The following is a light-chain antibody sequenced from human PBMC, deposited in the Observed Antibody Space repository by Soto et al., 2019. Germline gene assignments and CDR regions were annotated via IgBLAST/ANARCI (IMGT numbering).Light chain of an antibody. Sequence: DIQMTQSPSSLSASVGDRVTITCRASHSITTYLNWYQQKPGKAPNLLIYGASSLQSGVPSRFSGSGSGTNFPLTISSLHPEDFATYYCQQSYTAPRTFGQWTNVEIK. J-gene: IGKJ1*01. CDR1: HSITTY. CDR2: GAS. CDR3: QQSYTAPRT. V-gene: IGKV1-39*01.